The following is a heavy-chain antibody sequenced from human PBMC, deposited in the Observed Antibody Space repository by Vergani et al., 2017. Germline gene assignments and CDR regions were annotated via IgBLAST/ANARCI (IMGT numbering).Heavy chain of an antibody. Sequence: QVQLPQWGAGLLKPSETLSLTCAVYGGTFSGYYWTWIRQPPGKGLEWIGEINHSGSTNYNPSLKSRVTISVDTSKNQFSLKLSSVTAADTAVYYCARRGSSGYYYGIDYWGQGTLVTVSS. CDR1: GGTFSGYY. V-gene: IGHV4-34*01. CDR3: ARRGSSGYYYGIDY. D-gene: IGHD3-22*01. J-gene: IGHJ4*02. CDR2: INHSGST.